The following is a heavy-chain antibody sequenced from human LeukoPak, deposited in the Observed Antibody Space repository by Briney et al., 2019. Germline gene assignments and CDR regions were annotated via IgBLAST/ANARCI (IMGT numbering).Heavy chain of an antibody. Sequence: SQTLSLTCAVYGGSFSGYYWSWIRQPPGKGLEWIGEINHSGSTNYNPSLKSRVTISVDTSKNQFSLKLSSVTAADTAVYYCARRAPRSSSWYGILGYYYYYMDVWGKGTTVTVSS. J-gene: IGHJ6*03. D-gene: IGHD6-13*01. CDR1: GGSFSGYY. CDR2: INHSGST. CDR3: ARRAPRSSSWYGILGYYYYYMDV. V-gene: IGHV4-34*01.